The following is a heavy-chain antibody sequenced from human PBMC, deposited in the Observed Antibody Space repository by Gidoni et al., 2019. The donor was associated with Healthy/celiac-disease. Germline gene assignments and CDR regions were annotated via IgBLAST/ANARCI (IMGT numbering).Heavy chain of an antibody. CDR3: ARARGWLQKYYFDY. CDR2: ISSSSSYT. V-gene: IGHV3-11*05. Sequence: QVQLVESGGGLVKPGGSLILSCAASGFTFSDYYMSWIRQAPGKGLEWVSYISSSSSYTNYADSVKGRFTISRDNAKNSLYLQMNSLRAEDTAVYYCARARGWLQKYYFDYWGQGTLVTVSS. J-gene: IGHJ4*02. D-gene: IGHD3-10*01. CDR1: GFTFSDYY.